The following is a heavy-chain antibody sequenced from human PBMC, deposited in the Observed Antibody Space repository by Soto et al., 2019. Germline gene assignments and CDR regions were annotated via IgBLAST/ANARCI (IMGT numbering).Heavy chain of an antibody. CDR1: DDSINSDKYY. CDR2: IYYRGNA. CDR3: ARLEGLASISYYFDF. J-gene: IGHJ4*02. D-gene: IGHD3-9*01. V-gene: IGHV4-39*01. Sequence: QLQLQESGPGLVKPSETLSLTCSVSDDSINSDKYYWGWIRQPPGKGLEWIGSIYYRGNAYYNPSPQPRVTISLDKSRSQFSLKLNSVTAADSAAYFCARLEGLASISYYFDFWGPGAMVTVSS.